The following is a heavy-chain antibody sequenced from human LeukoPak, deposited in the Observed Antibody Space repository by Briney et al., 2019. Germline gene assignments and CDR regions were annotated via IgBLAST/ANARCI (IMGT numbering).Heavy chain of an antibody. J-gene: IGHJ4*02. CDR3: ASGTTDIVVVPATLRNYYFDY. CDR1: GYTFTSYG. D-gene: IGHD2-2*01. CDR2: IIPIFGTA. Sequence: SVKVSCKASGYTFTSYGISWVRQAPGQGLEWMGGIIPIFGTANYAQKFQGRVTITADESTSTAYMELSSLRSEDTAVYYCASGTTDIVVVPATLRNYYFDYWGQGTLVTVSS. V-gene: IGHV1-69*13.